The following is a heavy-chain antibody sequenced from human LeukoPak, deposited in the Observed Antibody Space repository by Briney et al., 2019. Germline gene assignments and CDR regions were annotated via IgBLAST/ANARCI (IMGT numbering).Heavy chain of an antibody. CDR3: ARGAAVAGIDFDY. CDR1: GYTFTSYD. J-gene: IGHJ4*02. V-gene: IGHV1-8*01. CDR2: MNPNSGNT. D-gene: IGHD6-19*01. Sequence: ASVKVSCKASGYTFTSYDINWVRQATGQGLEWMGWMNPNSGNTGYAQKFQGRVTMTRDTSISTAYMELSRLRSDDTAVYYCARGAAVAGIDFDYWGQGTLVTVSS.